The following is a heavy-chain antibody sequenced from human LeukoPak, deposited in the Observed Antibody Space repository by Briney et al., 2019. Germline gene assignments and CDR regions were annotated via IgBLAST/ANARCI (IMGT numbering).Heavy chain of an antibody. CDR1: GGSISSYY. CDR3: ARGDSSSWYSYYYYMDV. V-gene: IGHV4-59*01. D-gene: IGHD6-13*01. J-gene: IGHJ6*03. Sequence: PSETLSLTCTVSGGSISSYYWSWIRQPPGKGPEWIGYIYYSGSTNYNPSLKSRVTISVDTSKNQFSLKLSSVTAADTAVYYCARGDSSSWYSYYYYMDVWGKGTTVTVSS. CDR2: IYYSGST.